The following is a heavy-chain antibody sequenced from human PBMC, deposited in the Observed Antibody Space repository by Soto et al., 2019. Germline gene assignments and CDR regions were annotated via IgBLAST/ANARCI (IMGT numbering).Heavy chain of an antibody. CDR2: INYSGST. Sequence: SETLSLTCAVYGGSFSDYYWSWIRQPPGKGLEWIGEINYSGSTNYEPSLKSRVTVSVDTSKNQFSLGLSSVTAADTALYYCERRRISGRRGGAFDIWGQGTMVTV. V-gene: IGHV4-34*01. CDR3: ERRRISGRRGGAFDI. CDR1: GGSFSDYY. J-gene: IGHJ3*02. D-gene: IGHD6-6*01.